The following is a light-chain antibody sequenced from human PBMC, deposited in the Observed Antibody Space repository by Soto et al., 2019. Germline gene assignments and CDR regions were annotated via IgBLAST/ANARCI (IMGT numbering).Light chain of an antibody. CDR3: QQYNNGRT. CDR2: GAS. CDR1: QSVSSN. J-gene: IGKJ1*01. Sequence: EIVMTQSPATLSVSPGERATLSCRASQSVSSNLAWYQQKPGQAPRLLIYGASTRATGIPARFSGSGSGTEFTLTISSLQSEDFAVYYCQQYNNGRTFGQGTKVEL. V-gene: IGKV3-15*01.